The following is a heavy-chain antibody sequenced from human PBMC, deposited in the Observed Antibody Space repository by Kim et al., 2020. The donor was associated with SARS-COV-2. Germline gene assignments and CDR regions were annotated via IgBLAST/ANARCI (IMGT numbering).Heavy chain of an antibody. V-gene: IGHV1-69*04. CDR2: IIPILGIA. CDR3: ARDEGGFPNGGQDY. D-gene: IGHD3-16*01. J-gene: IGHJ4*02. CDR1: GGTFSSYA. Sequence: SVKVSCKASGGTFSSYAISWVRQAPGQGLEWMGRIIPILGIANYAQKFQGRVTITADKSTSTAYMELSSLRSEDTAVYYCARDEGGFPNGGQDYRGQGTLVTVSS.